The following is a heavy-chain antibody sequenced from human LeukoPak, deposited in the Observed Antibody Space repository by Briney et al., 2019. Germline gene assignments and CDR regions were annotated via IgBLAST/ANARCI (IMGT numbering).Heavy chain of an antibody. CDR2: MNQDGSHI. CDR1: GFTVSSNY. CDR3: ARDLVTTIVVPYDF. Sequence: GGSLRLSCAASGFTVSSNYMSWVRQAPGRGLEWLANMNQDGSHIYYVDSVKGRFTISRDNAKNSLYLQLDSLRVEDTAVYYCARDLVTTIVVPYDFWGQGTLVTVSS. D-gene: IGHD3-22*01. V-gene: IGHV3-7*01. J-gene: IGHJ4*02.